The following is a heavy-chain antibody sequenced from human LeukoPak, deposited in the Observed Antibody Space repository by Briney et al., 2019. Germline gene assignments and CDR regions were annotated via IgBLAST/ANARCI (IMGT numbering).Heavy chain of an antibody. CDR1: GYTFTSYD. V-gene: IGHV1-8*03. CDR2: MNPNSGNT. J-gene: IGHJ4*02. Sequence: ASVKVSCKASGYTFTSYDINWVRQATGQGLEWMGWMNPNSGNTGYAQKFQGRVTITRNTSISTAYMELSSLRSEDTAVYYCARAPRYCSSTSCLYYSDYWGQGTLVTVSS. D-gene: IGHD2-2*01. CDR3: ARAPRYCSSTSCLYYSDY.